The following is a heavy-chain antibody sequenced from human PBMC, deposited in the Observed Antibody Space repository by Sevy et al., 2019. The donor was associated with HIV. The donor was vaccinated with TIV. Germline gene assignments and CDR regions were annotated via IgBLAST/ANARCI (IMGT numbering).Heavy chain of an antibody. Sequence: GGSLRLSCAASGFTFGSYGMHWVRQAPGKGLEWVAVIWFDGGNQYYGDSVKGRFTISRDNSKNTVYLHMNSLRVDDTAVYYCARESGSDWYLDFWGQGTLVTVSS. V-gene: IGHV3-33*01. CDR3: ARESGSDWYLDF. CDR1: GFTFGSYG. J-gene: IGHJ4*02. D-gene: IGHD6-19*01. CDR2: IWFDGGNQ.